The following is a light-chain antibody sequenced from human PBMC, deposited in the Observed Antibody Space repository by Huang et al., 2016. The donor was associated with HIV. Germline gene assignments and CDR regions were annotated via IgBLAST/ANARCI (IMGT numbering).Light chain of an antibody. CDR1: QSIDSY. J-gene: IGKJ1*01. CDR2: DAS. V-gene: IGKV1-5*01. Sequence: GDRVTITCRASQSIDSYLAWYQQNPGKAPKLLIYDASSLDSGVPSRFSGSGSGTEFTLTISSLQPDNFATYYCQQYHSYPGTFGQGTKVEIK. CDR3: QQYHSYPGT.